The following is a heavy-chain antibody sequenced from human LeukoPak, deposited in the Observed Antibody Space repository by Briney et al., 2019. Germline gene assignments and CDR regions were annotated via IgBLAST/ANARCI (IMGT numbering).Heavy chain of an antibody. CDR1: GFTFSSYA. V-gene: IGHV3-23*01. CDR2: FSSSGGST. J-gene: IGHJ6*02. D-gene: IGHD2-2*01. CDR3: ARDVKDIVVVPAAPSGENYYYYYGMDV. Sequence: GGSLRLSCAASGFTFSSYAMSWVRQAPGKGLEWVSGFSSSGGSTYYADSVKGRFTISRDNSKNTLYLQMNSLRAEDTAVYYCARDVKDIVVVPAAPSGENYYYYYGMDVWGQGTTVTVSS.